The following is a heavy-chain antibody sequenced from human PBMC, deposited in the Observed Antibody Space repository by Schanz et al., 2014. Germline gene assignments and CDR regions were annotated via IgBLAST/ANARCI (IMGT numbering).Heavy chain of an antibody. CDR1: GYTFISYG. V-gene: IGHV1-18*01. D-gene: IGHD6-19*01. CDR3: ARGGYSSGWYDRDIAHFDY. Sequence: QVQLVQSGAEVKKPGASVKVSCKASGYTFISYGIKWVRQAPGQGLEWMGWISAQTGDTNYAQKLQGRVTMTTDTSTSTAYMELRSLRSDDTAVYYCARGGYSSGWYDRDIAHFDYWGQGTLVTVSS. J-gene: IGHJ4*02. CDR2: ISAQTGDT.